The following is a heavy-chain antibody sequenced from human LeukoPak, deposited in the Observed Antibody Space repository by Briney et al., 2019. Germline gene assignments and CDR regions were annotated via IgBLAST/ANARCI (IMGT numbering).Heavy chain of an antibody. CDR2: IYHSGST. CDR1: GGSISSSNW. V-gene: IGHV4-4*02. D-gene: IGHD1-14*01. CDR3: ATHITRDWYFDL. Sequence: SETLSLTCAVSGGSISSSNWWSWVRQPPGKGLEWIGEIYHSGSTNYNPSLKSRVTISVDKSKNRFSLKLSSVTAADTAAYYCATHITRDWYFDLWGRGTLVTVSS. J-gene: IGHJ2*01.